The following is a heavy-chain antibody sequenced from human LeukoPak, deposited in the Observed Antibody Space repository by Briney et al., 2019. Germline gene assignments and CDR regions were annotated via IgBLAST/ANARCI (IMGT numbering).Heavy chain of an antibody. CDR2: ISTSGSTI. CDR3: AKDHLLWFGEFPS. J-gene: IGHJ5*02. CDR1: GFTFSSYE. D-gene: IGHD3-10*01. Sequence: GGSLRLSCAASGFTFSSYEMNWVRQAPGKGLDWVSYISTSGSTIYYADSVKGRFTLSRDNTKNSLYLQMNSLRAEDTAVYYCAKDHLLWFGEFPSWGQGTLVTVSS. V-gene: IGHV3-48*03.